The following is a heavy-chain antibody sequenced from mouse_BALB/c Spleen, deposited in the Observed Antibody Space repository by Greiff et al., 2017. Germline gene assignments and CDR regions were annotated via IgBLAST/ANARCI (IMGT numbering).Heavy chain of an antibody. Sequence: VQLQESGAELVRPGASVKLSCKASGYTFTDYYINWVKQRTGQGLEWIGEIYPGSGNTYYNEKFKGKATLTADKSSSTAYMQLSSLTSEDSAVYFCARFGYYAMDYWGQGTSVTVSS. CDR2: IYPGSGNT. J-gene: IGHJ4*01. CDR3: ARFGYYAMDY. CDR1: GYTFTDYY. V-gene: IGHV1-77*01.